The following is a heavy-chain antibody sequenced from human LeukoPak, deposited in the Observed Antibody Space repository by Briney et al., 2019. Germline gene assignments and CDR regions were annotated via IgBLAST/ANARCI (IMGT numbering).Heavy chain of an antibody. V-gene: IGHV4-39*02. D-gene: IGHD2-21*02. J-gene: IGHJ5*02. Sequence: SETLSLTCSVSGGSIISSTYYWARFRQPQWKGLDWIGSLYYDERTYYSPSHRRRITISGDTSNNSSSLKLSSVTAADTAVYYCARRSGDWAVNWFDPWGRGTLVTVSS. CDR2: LYYDERT. CDR1: GGSIISSTYY. CDR3: ARRSGDWAVNWFDP.